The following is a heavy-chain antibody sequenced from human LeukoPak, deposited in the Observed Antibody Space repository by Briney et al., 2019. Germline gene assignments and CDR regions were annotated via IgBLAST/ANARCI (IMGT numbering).Heavy chain of an antibody. J-gene: IGHJ4*02. CDR1: GFTFSSYS. V-gene: IGHV3-48*01. Sequence: PGGSLRLSCAASGFTFSSYSMNSLRQAPGKGLEWVSYISSSSSTIYYADSVKGRFTISRDNAKNSLYLQMNSLRAEDTAVYYCARVPARGSDYWGQGTLVTVSS. D-gene: IGHD2-2*01. CDR3: ARVPARGSDY. CDR2: ISSSSSTI.